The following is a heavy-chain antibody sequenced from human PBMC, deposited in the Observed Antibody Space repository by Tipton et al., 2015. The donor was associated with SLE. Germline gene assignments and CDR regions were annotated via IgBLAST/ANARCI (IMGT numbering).Heavy chain of an antibody. Sequence: TLSLTCTVSGGSISSGSYYWSWIRQPAGKGLEWIGRIYTSGSTNYNPSLKSRVTISEDMSKNQFYLKVSSVTAADTAVYYCARGGGITARPDTDYWGQGTLVTVSS. D-gene: IGHD6-6*01. CDR3: ARGGGITARPDTDY. J-gene: IGHJ4*02. CDR1: GGSISSGSYY. CDR2: IYTSGST. V-gene: IGHV4-61*02.